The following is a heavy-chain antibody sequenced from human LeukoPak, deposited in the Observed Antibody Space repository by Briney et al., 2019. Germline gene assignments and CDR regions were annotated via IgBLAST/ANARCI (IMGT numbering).Heavy chain of an antibody. J-gene: IGHJ4*02. D-gene: IGHD2-15*01. Sequence: ASVKVSCKASGYTFTGYYMHWVRQAPGQGLEWMGWINPNSGGTNYAPKFQGRVTMTRDTSISTAYMELSRLRSDDTAVYYCARVGIQYCSGGSCYRTAFDYWGQGTLVTVSS. V-gene: IGHV1-2*02. CDR1: GYTFTGYY. CDR3: ARVGIQYCSGGSCYRTAFDY. CDR2: INPNSGGT.